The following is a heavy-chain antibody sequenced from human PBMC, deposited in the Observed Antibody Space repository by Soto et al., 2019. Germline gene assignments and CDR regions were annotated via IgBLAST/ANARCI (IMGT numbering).Heavy chain of an antibody. J-gene: IGHJ6*03. Sequence: QVQLVQSGAEVKKPGSSVKVSCKASGGTFSSYTISWVRQAPGQGLEWMGRIIPILGIANYAQKFQGRVTITADKSTSTAYMVLSSLRSEDTAVYYCARGKLLGYCSSTSCYNPYMDVWGKGTTVTVSS. V-gene: IGHV1-69*02. CDR1: GGTFSSYT. CDR2: IIPILGIA. CDR3: ARGKLLGYCSSTSCYNPYMDV. D-gene: IGHD2-2*02.